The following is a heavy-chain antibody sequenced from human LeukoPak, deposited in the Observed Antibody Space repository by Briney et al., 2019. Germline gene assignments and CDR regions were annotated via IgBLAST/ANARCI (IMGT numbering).Heavy chain of an antibody. D-gene: IGHD1-26*01. Sequence: PSETLSLTCTVSGGSISSYYWSWIRQPPGKGLEWIGYIYYSASTNYNPSLKSRVTISVDTSKNQFSLKLSSVTAADTAVYYCARVEYSGNYSLGWFDPWGQGTLVTVSS. CDR1: GGSISSYY. CDR3: ARVEYSGNYSLGWFDP. CDR2: IYYSAST. V-gene: IGHV4-59*08. J-gene: IGHJ5*02.